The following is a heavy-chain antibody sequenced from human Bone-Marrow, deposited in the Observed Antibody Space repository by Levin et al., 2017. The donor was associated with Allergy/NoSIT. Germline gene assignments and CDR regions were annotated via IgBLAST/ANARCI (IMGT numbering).Heavy chain of an antibody. Sequence: PGGSLRLSCKGSGYSFTTYWIAWVRQMPGKGLEWMGIIYPGDSHTIYSPSFQGQVTFSADTSINTAYLQWSSLKASDTAMYYCARQFCGGADCYSGSSWYFDLWGRGTLVTVSS. D-gene: IGHD2-21*02. CDR1: GYSFTTYW. CDR2: IYPGDSHT. J-gene: IGHJ2*01. CDR3: ARQFCGGADCYSGSSWYFDL. V-gene: IGHV5-51*01.